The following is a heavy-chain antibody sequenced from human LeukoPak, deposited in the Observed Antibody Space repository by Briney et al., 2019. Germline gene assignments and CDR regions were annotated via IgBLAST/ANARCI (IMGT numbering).Heavy chain of an antibody. J-gene: IGHJ6*03. Sequence: PGGSLRLSCAASGFTFSSFGMHWVRQAPGKGLEWAAFIRYDGGNKYYADSVKGRFTISRDNSKNTLYLQMNSLRAEDTAVYYCAKDALKKIVGAMNYYYMDVWGKGTTVTVSS. CDR1: GFTFSSFG. CDR3: AKDALKKIVGAMNYYYMDV. CDR2: IRYDGGNK. V-gene: IGHV3-30*02. D-gene: IGHD1-26*01.